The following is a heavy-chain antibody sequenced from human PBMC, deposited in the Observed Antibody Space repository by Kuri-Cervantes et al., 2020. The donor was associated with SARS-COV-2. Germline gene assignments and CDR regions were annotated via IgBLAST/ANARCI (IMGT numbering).Heavy chain of an antibody. CDR1: GGSISSYY. J-gene: IGHJ4*02. CDR3: ARGDYYDSSGYYFRFFDY. CDR2: IYYSGST. D-gene: IGHD3-22*01. Sequence: SETLSLTCTVSGGSISSYYWSWIRQPPGKGLEWIGYIYYSGSTNYNPSLKSRVTISVDTSKNQFSLELSSVTAADTAVYYCARGDYYDSSGYYFRFFDYWGQGTLVTVSS. V-gene: IGHV4-59*01.